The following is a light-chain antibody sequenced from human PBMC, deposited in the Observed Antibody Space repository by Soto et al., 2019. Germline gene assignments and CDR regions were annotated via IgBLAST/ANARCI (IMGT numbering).Light chain of an antibody. CDR3: QQYNIYPLT. J-gene: IGKJ4*01. CDR1: QGINSY. Sequence: DVQRTKCPSSLSATVGDRVTITCRASQGINSYLAWYQQKPGNAPNSLIYGASSLATGVPSRFSGSESGTDFTLTISNLQPEDSATYYCQQYNIYPLTFGGGTKVEIK. CDR2: GAS. V-gene: IGKV1D-16*01.